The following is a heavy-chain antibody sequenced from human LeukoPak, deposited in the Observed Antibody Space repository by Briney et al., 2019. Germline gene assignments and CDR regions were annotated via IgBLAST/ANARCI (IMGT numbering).Heavy chain of an antibody. CDR1: GFTFSSYE. J-gene: IGHJ4*02. V-gene: IGHV3-48*03. CDR2: NSSSGSTI. Sequence: GGSLRLSCAASGFTFSSYEMNWVRQAPGKGLEWVSYNSSSGSTIYYADSVKGRFTISRDNAKNSLYLQMNSLRAEDTAVYYCARDLRYFGLDYWGQGTLVTVSS. CDR3: ARDLRYFGLDY. D-gene: IGHD3-9*01.